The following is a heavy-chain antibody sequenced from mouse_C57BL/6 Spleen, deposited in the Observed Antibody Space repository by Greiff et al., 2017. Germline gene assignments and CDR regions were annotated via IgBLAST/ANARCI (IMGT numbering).Heavy chain of an antibody. Sequence: QVQLQQSGPELVKPGASVKISCKASGYAFSSSWMNWVKQRPGKGLEWIGRIYPGDGDTNYNGKFKGKATLTADKSSSTAYMQLSSLTSEDSAVYFCEGSSGYLDYWGQGTTLTVSS. CDR2: IYPGDGDT. D-gene: IGHD3-2*02. CDR1: GYAFSSSW. CDR3: EGSSGYLDY. J-gene: IGHJ2*01. V-gene: IGHV1-82*01.